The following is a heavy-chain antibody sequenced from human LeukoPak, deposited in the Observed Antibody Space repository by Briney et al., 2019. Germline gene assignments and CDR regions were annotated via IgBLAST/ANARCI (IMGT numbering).Heavy chain of an antibody. CDR1: GYAFTSYY. V-gene: IGHV1-2*06. CDR2: VNPNSGGT. D-gene: IGHD1-26*01. J-gene: IGHJ4*02. CDR3: ARGGSGSYGGLKDY. Sequence: ASVKVSCKASGYAFTSYYMHWVRQAPGQGLEWTGRVNPNSGGTNYAQKFQGRVTITRDKSTSTAYMELSSLRSDDTAVYYCARGGSGSYGGLKDYWGQGTLVTVSS.